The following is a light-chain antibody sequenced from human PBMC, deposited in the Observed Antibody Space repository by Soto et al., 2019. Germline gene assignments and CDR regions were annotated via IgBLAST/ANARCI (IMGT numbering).Light chain of an antibody. CDR1: QSVSSS. CDR2: SGY. Sequence: FVVTQSPDTLSLSPGGTATLSCRASQSVSSSVAWYQHKPGQSPRLVVYSGYKRSPGVPARFSGSGSGTDFTLTISSLESDDFAVYYCQQYGSSPPRVTFGQGTRLEIK. V-gene: IGKV3-20*01. J-gene: IGKJ5*01. CDR3: QQYGSSPPRVT.